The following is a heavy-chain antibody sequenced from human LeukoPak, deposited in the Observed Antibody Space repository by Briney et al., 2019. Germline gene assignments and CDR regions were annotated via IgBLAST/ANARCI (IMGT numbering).Heavy chain of an antibody. CDR1: GFTSSSYA. CDR3: AKDMGKDGGYYLDY. D-gene: IGHD3-16*01. V-gene: IGHV3-23*01. J-gene: IGHJ4*02. Sequence: GGSLRLSCAASGFTSSSYAMSWVRQAPGKGLEWVSAISGSGARTYYAGSVKGRFATSRDTSKNTLYLQMNSLRAEDTAVYYCAKDMGKDGGYYLDYWGQGTRVTVSS. CDR2: ISGSGART.